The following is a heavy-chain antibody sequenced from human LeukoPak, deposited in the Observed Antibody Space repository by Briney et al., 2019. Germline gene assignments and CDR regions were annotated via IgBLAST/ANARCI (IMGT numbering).Heavy chain of an antibody. CDR3: ARGQALYYDILTGYPLFDY. CDR2: IYYSGST. Sequence: PSETLSLTCTVSGGSISSYYWSWIRQPPGKGLGWIGYIYYSGSTNYNPSLKSRVTISVDTSKNQFSLKLSSVTAADTAVYYCARGQALYYDILTGYPLFDYWGQGTLVTVSS. CDR1: GGSISSYY. J-gene: IGHJ4*02. D-gene: IGHD3-9*01. V-gene: IGHV4-59*01.